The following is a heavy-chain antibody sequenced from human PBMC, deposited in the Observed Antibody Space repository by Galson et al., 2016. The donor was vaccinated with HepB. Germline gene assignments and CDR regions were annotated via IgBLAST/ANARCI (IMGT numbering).Heavy chain of an antibody. CDR1: GYTFTTYG. CDR2: ISTHSGTT. J-gene: IGHJ4*02. Sequence: SVKVSCKASGYTFTTYGITWVRQAPGQGLDWMGWISTHSGTTNHAQEVQGRITLTTDTPTNTAYLELTNLKSDDTAEYYCVRDRERSLDYWGQGTLVSVS. V-gene: IGHV1-18*01. CDR3: VRDRERSLDY.